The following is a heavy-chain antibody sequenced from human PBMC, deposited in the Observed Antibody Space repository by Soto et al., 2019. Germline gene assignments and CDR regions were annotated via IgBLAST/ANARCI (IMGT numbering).Heavy chain of an antibody. V-gene: IGHV3-21*01. D-gene: IGHD3-22*01. CDR1: GFTFSSYS. J-gene: IGHJ4*02. Sequence: PGGSLRLSCAASGFTFSSYSMNWVRQAPGKGLEWVSSISSSSSYIYYADSVKGRFTISRDNAKNSLYLQMNSLRAEDTAVYYCARQEKLPSGNYYDSSQIRAYWGQGTLVTVSS. CDR3: ARQEKLPSGNYYDSSQIRAY. CDR2: ISSSSSYI.